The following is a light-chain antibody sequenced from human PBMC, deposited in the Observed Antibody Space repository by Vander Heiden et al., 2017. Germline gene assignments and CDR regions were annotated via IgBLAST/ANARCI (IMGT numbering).Light chain of an antibody. J-gene: IGLJ2*01. V-gene: IGLV3-25*03. Sequence: SPDLTQAPSPSVSPGQTAKITCSGDVLASQNAYLYQQKLGQAPLLLIYSDTKRPSGFPERFSGSISGTIITLTISDVQAEDEADYYYQSADSSGTYSVVFGGGTQLTVL. CDR3: QSADSSGTYSVV. CDR1: VLASQN. CDR2: SDT.